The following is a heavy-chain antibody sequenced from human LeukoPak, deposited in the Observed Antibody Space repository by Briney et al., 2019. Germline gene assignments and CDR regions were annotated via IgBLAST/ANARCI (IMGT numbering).Heavy chain of an antibody. CDR3: ARDRGDGYKSQFGY. CDR1: GFTFSSYS. V-gene: IGHV3-48*01. D-gene: IGHD5-24*01. CDR2: ISSSSSTI. Sequence: PGGSLRLSCAASGFTFSSYSMNWVRQAPGKGLEWVSYISSSSSTIYYADPVKGRFTISRDNAKNSLYLQMNSLRAEDTAVYYCARDRGDGYKSQFGYWGQGTLVTVSS. J-gene: IGHJ4*02.